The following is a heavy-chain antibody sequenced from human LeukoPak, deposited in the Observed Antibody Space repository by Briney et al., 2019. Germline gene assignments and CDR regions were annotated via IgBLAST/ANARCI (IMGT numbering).Heavy chain of an antibody. V-gene: IGHV1-69*13. CDR2: IIPIFGTA. Sequence: GASVTVSCKASGGTFSSYAISWVRQAPGQGLEWMGGIIPIFGTANYAQKFQGRVTITADESTSTAYMELSSLRSEDTAVYYCASGTPYSSGWYPYWGQGTLVTVSS. CDR1: GGTFSSYA. D-gene: IGHD6-19*01. CDR3: ASGTPYSSGWYPY. J-gene: IGHJ4*02.